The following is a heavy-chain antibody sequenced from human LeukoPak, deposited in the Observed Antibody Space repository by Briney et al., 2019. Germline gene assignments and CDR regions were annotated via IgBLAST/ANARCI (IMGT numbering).Heavy chain of an antibody. Sequence: PGGSLRLSCAASGFTFSSYAMSWVRQAPGKGLEWVSAISGSGDSTYYGDSVKGRFTISRDNSKNTLYLQMNSLRAEDTAVYYCARDEERITMVRGVTSYYGMDVWGQGTTVTVSS. CDR3: ARDEERITMVRGVTSYYGMDV. CDR1: GFTFSSYA. J-gene: IGHJ6*02. D-gene: IGHD3-10*01. V-gene: IGHV3-23*01. CDR2: ISGSGDST.